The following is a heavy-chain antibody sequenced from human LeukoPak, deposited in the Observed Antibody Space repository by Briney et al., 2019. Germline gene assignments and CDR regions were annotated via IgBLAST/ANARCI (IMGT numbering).Heavy chain of an antibody. CDR2: IYYSGTT. V-gene: IGHV4-39*01. D-gene: IGHD1-26*01. J-gene: IGHJ4*02. CDR3: ARHRGGSSEVDS. CDR1: GGSISSSSYY. Sequence: SETLSLTCTVSGGSISSSSYYWGWIRQSPGKGLEWIGNIYYSGTTYYNPPLKSRVTISVDTSKNQFSLKLNSVTAADTAVYFCARHRGGSSEVDSWGQGTLVTISS.